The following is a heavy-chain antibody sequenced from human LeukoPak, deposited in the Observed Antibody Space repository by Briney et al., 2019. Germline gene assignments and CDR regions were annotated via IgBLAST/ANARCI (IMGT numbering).Heavy chain of an antibody. V-gene: IGHV3-13*01. Sequence: PGGSLRLSCVASGFNFIDYDMHWVRQVIGKGLEWVSAIGIRGDTHYSGSVKGRFTISRENAKSSLYLQMNSLRAEDTAVYYCARGGIQVSGIDEFDYWGQGTLVTVSS. CDR3: ARGGIQVSGIDEFDY. D-gene: IGHD6-19*01. CDR1: GFNFIDYD. CDR2: IGIRGDT. J-gene: IGHJ4*02.